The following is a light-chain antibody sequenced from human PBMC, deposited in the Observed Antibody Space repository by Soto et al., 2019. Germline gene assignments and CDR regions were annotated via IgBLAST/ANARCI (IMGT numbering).Light chain of an antibody. J-gene: IGLJ1*01. V-gene: IGLV2-23*01. Sequence: QSALTQPASVSGSPGQSITISCTGTSSDVGSYKLVSWYQQHPGKAPNLMIYEGNKRPSGVSNRFSGSKSGNTASLTISGLQAEDEADYYCCSYAGSSTYVFGTGTKLTVL. CDR2: EGN. CDR3: CSYAGSSTYV. CDR1: SSDVGSYKL.